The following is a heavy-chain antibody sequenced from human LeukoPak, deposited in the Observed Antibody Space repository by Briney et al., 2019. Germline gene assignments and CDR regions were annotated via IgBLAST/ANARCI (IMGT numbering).Heavy chain of an antibody. D-gene: IGHD1-26*01. V-gene: IGHV3-23*01. CDR2: ISGSGGST. CDR3: AKDGVGARGYYYMDV. CDR1: GFTFSSYA. Sequence: GGSLRLSCAASGFTFSSYAMSWVRQAPGKGLEWVSAISGSGGSTYYADSVKGRFTISRDNSKNTLYLQMNSLRAEDTAVYYCAKDGVGARGYYYMDVWGKGTTVTVSS. J-gene: IGHJ6*03.